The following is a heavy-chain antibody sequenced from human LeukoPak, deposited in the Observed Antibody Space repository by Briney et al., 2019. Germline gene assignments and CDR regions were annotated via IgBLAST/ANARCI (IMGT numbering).Heavy chain of an antibody. CDR1: GFTFSSYW. CDR3: ARKDMLDY. V-gene: IGHV3-74*01. J-gene: IGHJ4*02. CDR2: IKSDGSST. Sequence: GGSLRLSCAASGFTFSSYWMHWVRRAPGKGLVWVSRIKSDGSSTSYAESAKGRFTISRDNAKNTLYLQMNSLRAEDTAVYYCARKDMLDYWGQGTLVTVSS.